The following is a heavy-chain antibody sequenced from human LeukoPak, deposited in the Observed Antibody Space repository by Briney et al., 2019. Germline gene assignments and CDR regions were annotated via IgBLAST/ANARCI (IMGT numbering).Heavy chain of an antibody. CDR2: MNPNSGNT. J-gene: IGHJ6*03. CDR3: ARGRGNYGYYYYYMDV. Sequence: GASVKVSCKASGYTFISYYMHWVRQATGQGLEWMGWMNPNSGNTGYAQKFQGRVTITRNTSISTAYMELSSLRSEDTAVYYCARGRGNYGYYYYYMDVWGKGTTVTVSS. D-gene: IGHD3-10*01. CDR1: GYTFISYY. V-gene: IGHV1-8*03.